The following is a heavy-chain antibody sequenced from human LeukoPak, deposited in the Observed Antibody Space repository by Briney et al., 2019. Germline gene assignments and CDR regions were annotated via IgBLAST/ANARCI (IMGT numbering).Heavy chain of an antibody. V-gene: IGHV3-11*01. CDR3: ARMTALRWFDP. CDR1: GFTFSDYY. CDR2: ISSSGSTI. J-gene: IGHJ5*02. Sequence: GGSLRLSCAASGFTFSDYYMSWLRQAPGKGLEGVSYISSSGSTIYYADSVKGRFTISRDNAKNSLYLQMNSLRAEDTAVYYCARMTALRWFDPWGQGTLVTVSS. D-gene: IGHD2-21*02.